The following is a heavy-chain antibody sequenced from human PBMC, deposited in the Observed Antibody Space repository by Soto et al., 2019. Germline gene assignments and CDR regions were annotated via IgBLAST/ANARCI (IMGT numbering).Heavy chain of an antibody. CDR2: ISGCGDTT. CDR3: ATGRGGSGSLTPRVDF. J-gene: IGHJ4*02. V-gene: IGHV3-23*01. D-gene: IGHD3-10*01. CDR1: GFTFNNYA. Sequence: EVQLLESGGGLVQPGGSLRLSCAASGFTFNNYAMTWVRQAPGKGLEWVSAISGCGDTTSYADSVKGRFTVSRDGSKNTLYLQMSSLRADDTALYYCATGRGGSGSLTPRVDFWGQGTLVTVSS.